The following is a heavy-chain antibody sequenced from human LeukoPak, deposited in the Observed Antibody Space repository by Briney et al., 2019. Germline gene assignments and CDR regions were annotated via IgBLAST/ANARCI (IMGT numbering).Heavy chain of an antibody. Sequence: GGSLRLSCSASGFTFSSYAMHWVRQAPGKGLEYVSAISSNGGSTYYADSVKGRFTISRDNSKNTLYLQMSSLRAEDTAVYYCVKDQAAMPYYYGMDVWGKGTRSPSPQ. V-gene: IGHV3-64D*06. J-gene: IGHJ6*04. CDR1: GFTFSSYA. CDR3: VKDQAAMPYYYGMDV. D-gene: IGHD2-2*01. CDR2: ISSNGGST.